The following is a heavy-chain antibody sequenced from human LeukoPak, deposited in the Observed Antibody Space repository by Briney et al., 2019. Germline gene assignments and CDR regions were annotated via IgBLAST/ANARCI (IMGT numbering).Heavy chain of an antibody. D-gene: IGHD2-15*01. J-gene: IGHJ4*02. CDR2: IYHSGST. CDR1: GGSISSYY. CDR3: ARGRDIVVVVAATRYFDY. V-gene: IGHV4-59*12. Sequence: SETLSLTCTVSGGSISSYYWSWIRQPPGKGLEWIGYIYHSGSTYYNPSLKSRVTISVDRSKNQFSLKLSSVTAADTAVYYCARGRDIVVVVAATRYFDYWGQGTLVTVSS.